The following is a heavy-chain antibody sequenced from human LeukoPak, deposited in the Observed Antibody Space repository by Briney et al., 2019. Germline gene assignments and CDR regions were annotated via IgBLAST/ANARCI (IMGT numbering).Heavy chain of an antibody. CDR2: IYYSGST. CDR1: GGSISSYY. Sequence: SETLSLTCTVSGGSISSYYWSWIRQPPGKGLEWIGYIYYSGSTNYNPSLKSRVTISVDTSKNQFSLKLSSVTAADTAVYYCARDREGYCGGDGWYNWFDPWGQGTLVTVSS. CDR3: ARDREGYCGGDGWYNWFDP. V-gene: IGHV4-59*01. D-gene: IGHD2-21*01. J-gene: IGHJ5*02.